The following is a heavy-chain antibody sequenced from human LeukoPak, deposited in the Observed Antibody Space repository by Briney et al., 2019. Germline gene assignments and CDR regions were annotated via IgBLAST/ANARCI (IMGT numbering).Heavy chain of an antibody. J-gene: IGHJ4*02. D-gene: IGHD3-9*01. CDR3: ARDPLRYFEPAGYFDY. Sequence: SVKVSCKASGGTFSSYAINWVRQAPGQGLEWMGGIIPIFGTANYAQKFQGRVTITADESTSTAYMELSSLRSEDTAVYYCARDPLRYFEPAGYFDYWGQGTLVTVSS. CDR2: IIPIFGTA. CDR1: GGTFSSYA. V-gene: IGHV1-69*01.